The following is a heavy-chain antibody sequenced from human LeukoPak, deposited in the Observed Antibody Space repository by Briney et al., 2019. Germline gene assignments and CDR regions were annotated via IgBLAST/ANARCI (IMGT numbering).Heavy chain of an antibody. Sequence: PGGSLRLSCAASGFTFSSYAMSWVRQAPGKGLEWVSAISGSGGSTYYADSVKGRFTISRDNSKNTLYLQMNSLRAEDTAVYYCAKELPGQQLGTDAFDIWGQGTMVTVSS. D-gene: IGHD6-13*01. CDR2: ISGSGGST. J-gene: IGHJ3*02. CDR1: GFTFSSYA. V-gene: IGHV3-23*01. CDR3: AKELPGQQLGTDAFDI.